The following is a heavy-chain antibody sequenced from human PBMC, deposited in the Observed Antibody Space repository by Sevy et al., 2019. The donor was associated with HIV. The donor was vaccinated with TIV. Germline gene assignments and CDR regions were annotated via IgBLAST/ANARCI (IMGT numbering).Heavy chain of an antibody. D-gene: IGHD5-18*01. Sequence: GGSLSLSCAASTFTFSDYYMTWIRQAPGKGLESVSYISSRGSHIYYADSVKGRFTISRDNAKNSLYLQMNSLRAEDTAVYYCARVRYNYGSYYFDYWGQGTLVTVSS. CDR3: ARVRYNYGSYYFDY. CDR2: ISSRGSHI. J-gene: IGHJ4*02. CDR1: TFTFSDYY. V-gene: IGHV3-11*01.